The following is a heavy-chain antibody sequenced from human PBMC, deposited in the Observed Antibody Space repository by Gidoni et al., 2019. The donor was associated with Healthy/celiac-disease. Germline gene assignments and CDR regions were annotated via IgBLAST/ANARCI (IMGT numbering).Heavy chain of an antibody. CDR2: ISGSGGST. CDR1: GFTFSSYA. J-gene: IGHJ4*02. Sequence: EVQLLESGGGLVQPGGSLRLSCAASGFTFSSYAMSWVRQAPGKGLEWVSAISGSGGSTYYADSVKGRFTISRDNSKNTLYLQMNSLRAEDTAVYYCAKDVAEYYYDSSGYPGYWGQGTLVTVSS. V-gene: IGHV3-23*01. D-gene: IGHD3-22*01. CDR3: AKDVAEYYYDSSGYPGY.